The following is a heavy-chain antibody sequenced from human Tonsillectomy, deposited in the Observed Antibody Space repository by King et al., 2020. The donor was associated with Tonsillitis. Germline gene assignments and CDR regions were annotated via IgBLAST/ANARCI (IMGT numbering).Heavy chain of an antibody. Sequence: QLQESGPGLVKPSETLSLTCTVSGGSISSSSYYWGWIRQPPGKGLEWIGSIYYSGSTYYNPSLKSRVTISVDTSKNQFSLKLSSVTAADTAVYYCARRGRGSSSWYSYWGQGALVTVSS. J-gene: IGHJ4*02. CDR1: GGSISSSSYY. V-gene: IGHV4-39*07. CDR3: ARRGRGSSSWYSY. CDR2: IYYSGST. D-gene: IGHD6-13*01.